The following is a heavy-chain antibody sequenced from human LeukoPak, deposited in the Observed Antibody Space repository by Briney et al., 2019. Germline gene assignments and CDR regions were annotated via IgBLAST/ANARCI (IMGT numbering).Heavy chain of an antibody. CDR1: GGSFSGYY. CDR2: ISHSGST. CDR3: ARGALGGYYVTDY. V-gene: IGHV4-34*01. J-gene: IGHJ4*02. D-gene: IGHD3-10*02. Sequence: PSETLSLTCAVYGGSFSGYYWSWIGQPPGKGLEWVGEISHSGSTNFNPSLKSRVTISVDTSKNQFSLKLSSVTAADTAVYYCARGALGGYYVTDYWGQGTLVTVSS.